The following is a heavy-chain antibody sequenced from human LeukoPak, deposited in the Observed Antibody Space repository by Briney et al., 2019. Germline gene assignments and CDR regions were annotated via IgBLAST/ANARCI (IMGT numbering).Heavy chain of an antibody. D-gene: IGHD2-2*01. CDR1: GGSISSYY. CDR2: IYYSGST. CDR3: ASLSYCSSTSCYVGYFDY. Sequence: PSETLSLTCTVSGGSISSYYWSWIRQPPGKGLEWIVCIYYSGSTNYNPSLKSRVTISVDTSKNQFSLKLSSVTAADTAVYYCASLSYCSSTSCYVGYFDYWGQGTLVTVSS. J-gene: IGHJ4*02. V-gene: IGHV4-59*08.